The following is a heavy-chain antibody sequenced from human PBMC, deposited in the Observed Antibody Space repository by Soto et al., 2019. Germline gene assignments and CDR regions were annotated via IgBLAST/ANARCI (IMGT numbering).Heavy chain of an antibody. J-gene: IGHJ4*02. CDR2: ISGSGGST. V-gene: IGHV3-23*01. D-gene: IGHD5-18*01. Sequence: RLSCAASGFTFSSYAMSWVRQAPGKGLEWVSAISGSGGSTYYADSVKGRFTISRDNSKNTLYLQMNSLRAEDTAVYYCAKDRLMGYSYAYYYFDYWGQGTLLTVSS. CDR3: AKDRLMGYSYAYYYFDY. CDR1: GFTFSSYA.